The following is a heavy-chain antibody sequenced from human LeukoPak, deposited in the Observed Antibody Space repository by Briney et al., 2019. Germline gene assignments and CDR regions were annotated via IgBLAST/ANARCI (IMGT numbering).Heavy chain of an antibody. J-gene: IGHJ4*02. CDR3: ARGGRSLDY. D-gene: IGHD3-3*01. Sequence: GGSLRLSCAASGFTFSSYWMHWVRQVPGKGLVWVSHITNDGSSTAHADSVKGRLTISRDNAKNTLYLQMNSLRAEDTAVYYCARGGRSLDYWGQGTLVTVSS. V-gene: IGHV3-74*01. CDR1: GFTFSSYW. CDR2: ITNDGSST.